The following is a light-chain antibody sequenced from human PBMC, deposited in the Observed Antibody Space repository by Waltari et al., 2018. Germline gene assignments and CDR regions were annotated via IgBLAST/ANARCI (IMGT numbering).Light chain of an antibody. J-gene: IGLJ2*01. CDR1: SSDVGRYDL. CDR2: DVT. V-gene: IGLV2-14*02. Sequence: QSALTQPASVSGSPGQSITISCTGTSSDVGRYDLVSWYQQHPGKAPKLMIYDVTKRPSGVSSRFSASKSGNTASRTISGLQSEDEADYFCSSYRSSTTPIPVFGGGTKLTVL. CDR3: SSYRSSTTPIPV.